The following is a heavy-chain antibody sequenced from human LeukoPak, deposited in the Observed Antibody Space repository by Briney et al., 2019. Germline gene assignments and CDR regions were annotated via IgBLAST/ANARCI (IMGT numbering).Heavy chain of an antibody. D-gene: IGHD6-19*01. CDR1: GXXXXXXS. Sequence: GGSLRLSCGXXGXXXXXXSXXXXXXAXGXXLXXVXXXXSXXXYXYXAXSXKGRFTIXRXNAKKSLYLQMNSLRAEDTAVYXCARDPGGIAVPGLGFAIDMWGQGTMVTVSS. CDR2: XXSXXXYX. V-gene: IGHV3-21*01. J-gene: IGHJ3*02. CDR3: ARDPGGIAVPGLGFAIDM.